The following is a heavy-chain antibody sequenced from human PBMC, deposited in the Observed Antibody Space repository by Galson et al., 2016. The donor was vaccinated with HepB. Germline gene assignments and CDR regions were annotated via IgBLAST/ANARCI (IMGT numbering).Heavy chain of an antibody. CDR2: INPRSGST. V-gene: IGHV1-46*01. D-gene: IGHD6-19*01. J-gene: IGHJ5*02. CDR1: GYTFSSYY. CDR3: ARGQWLVPGGGSPPYDWFDP. Sequence: SVKVSCKASGYTFSSYYIHWVRQAPGQGLEWMGIINPRSGSTSYAQKFQGRVTMTRDTSTSTVYMELSSLRSEDTAVYYCARGQWLVPGGGSPPYDWFDPWGQGPLVTVSS.